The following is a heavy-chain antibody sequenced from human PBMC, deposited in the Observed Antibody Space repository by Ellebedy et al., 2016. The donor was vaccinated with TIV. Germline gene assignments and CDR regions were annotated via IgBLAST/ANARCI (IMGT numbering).Heavy chain of an antibody. CDR1: GFTFSTYW. V-gene: IGHV3-7*01. CDR2: TKQDGSEK. Sequence: PGGSLRLSCAASGFTFSTYWMGWVRQAAGKGLEWVANTKQDGSEKYYVDSVKGRFTISRDNSKNSLYLQMNSLRADDTALYYCASAARGSGAYESFWGQGTLVTVSS. J-gene: IGHJ4*02. D-gene: IGHD5-12*01. CDR3: ASAARGSGAYESF.